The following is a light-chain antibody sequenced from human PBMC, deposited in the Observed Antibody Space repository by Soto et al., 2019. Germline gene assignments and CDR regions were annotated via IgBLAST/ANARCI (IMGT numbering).Light chain of an antibody. V-gene: IGKV3D-15*01. CDR1: QSVSSN. CDR3: QQYNNWSLT. Sequence: EIVMTQSPATLSVSTGERATLSCRARQSVSSNLAWYQQKPGQAPRLLIYGASTRATGIPARFSGSGSGTEFTLTISSLQSEDFAVYYCQQYNNWSLTFGGGTKGEIK. J-gene: IGKJ4*01. CDR2: GAS.